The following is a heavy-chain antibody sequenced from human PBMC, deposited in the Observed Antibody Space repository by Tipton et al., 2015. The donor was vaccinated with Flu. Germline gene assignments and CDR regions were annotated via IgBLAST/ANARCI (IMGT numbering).Heavy chain of an antibody. CDR2: IYYSGST. CDR3: AKDRHEGAFDA. V-gene: IGHV4-31*03. J-gene: IGHJ3*01. CDR1: GGSLSSCGYY. Sequence: LRLSCIVSGGSLSSCGYYWSWIRQHPGKGLEWIGYIYYSGSTYYNPSLKSRVTISVDTSKNQFSLRLNSVTAADTAVYYCAKDRHEGAFDAWGQGTKVAVSS.